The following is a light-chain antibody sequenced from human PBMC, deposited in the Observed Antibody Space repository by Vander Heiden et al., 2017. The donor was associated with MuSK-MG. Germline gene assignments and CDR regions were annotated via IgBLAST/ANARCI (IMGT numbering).Light chain of an antibody. J-gene: IGLJ1*01. CDR3: CSYSGSSTLYV. CDR1: SSDVGSYNL. Sequence: QSALTPPASVSASPGQSITISCTGTSSDVGSYNLVSWYQRHPGKAPKLMIYEGSKRPSGVSNRFSGSKSGNTASLTISGLQTEDEADYYCCSYSGSSTLYVFGSGTKVTVL. CDR2: EGS. V-gene: IGLV2-23*01.